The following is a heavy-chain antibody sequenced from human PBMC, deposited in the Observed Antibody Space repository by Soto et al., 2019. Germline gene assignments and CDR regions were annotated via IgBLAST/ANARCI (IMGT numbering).Heavy chain of an antibody. J-gene: IGHJ4*02. D-gene: IGHD1-1*01. CDR1: GGSISSSNW. Sequence: SETLSLTCAVSGGSISSSNWWSWVRQPPGKGLEWIGDISDSGSTSYNPSLKSRITISVDMSKNQFSLKMSSVTAADTAVYYCARVGGSRTTGFDYWGQGTLVTAPQ. CDR2: ISDSGST. CDR3: ARVGGSRTTGFDY. V-gene: IGHV4-4*02.